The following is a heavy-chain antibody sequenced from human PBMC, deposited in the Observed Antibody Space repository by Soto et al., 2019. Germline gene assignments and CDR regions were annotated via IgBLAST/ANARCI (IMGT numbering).Heavy chain of an antibody. Sequence: QVQLQQWGAGLLKPSETLSLTCAVYGGSFSGYYWGWIRQPPGKGLEWIGEINHSGSTNYNPSLKSRVTISVDTSKNQFSLKLSSVTAADTAVYYCARVHYYDSSGPNWFDPWGQGTLVTVSS. CDR2: INHSGST. CDR3: ARVHYYDSSGPNWFDP. D-gene: IGHD3-22*01. CDR1: GGSFSGYY. V-gene: IGHV4-34*01. J-gene: IGHJ5*02.